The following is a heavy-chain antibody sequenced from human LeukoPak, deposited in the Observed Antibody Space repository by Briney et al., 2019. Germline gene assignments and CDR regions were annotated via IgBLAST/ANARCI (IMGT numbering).Heavy chain of an antibody. CDR3: ARDQVGATPIDY. J-gene: IGHJ4*02. D-gene: IGHD1-26*01. V-gene: IGHV3-74*01. CDR2: INPDGSAT. CDR1: GFTFSSYW. Sequence: PGGSLRLSCAASGFTFSSYWMHWVRQAPGKGLVWVSHINPDGSATRYADSVKGRFTISRDNAKNTLYPQMNSLRAEDTAVYYCARDQVGATPIDYWGQGTLVTVSS.